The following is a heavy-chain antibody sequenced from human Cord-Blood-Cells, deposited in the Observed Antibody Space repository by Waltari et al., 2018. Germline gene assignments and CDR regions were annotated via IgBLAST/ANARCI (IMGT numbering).Heavy chain of an antibody. CDR3: ASVESTYGSGSYRADWYYGMDV. J-gene: IGHJ6*02. D-gene: IGHD3-10*01. V-gene: IGHV3-21*01. Sequence: ISSSSSYIYYADSVKGRFTISRDNAKNSLYLQMNSLRAEDTAVYYCASVESTYGSGSYRADWYYGMDVWGQGTTVTVSS. CDR2: ISSSSSYI.